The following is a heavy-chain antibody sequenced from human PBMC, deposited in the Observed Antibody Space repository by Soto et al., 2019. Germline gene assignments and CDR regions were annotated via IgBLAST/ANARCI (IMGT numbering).Heavy chain of an antibody. J-gene: IGHJ6*03. CDR2: ISTSGSST. CDR3: AKLAKNYYHYIED. Sequence: PGGCLRLSGAAGGFSFSDYYMSWIHQAPGKGLEWVSLISTSGSSTDYADSVKGRFTISRDNAKNSLSLQMNSLRAEDTAVYYCAKLAKNYYHYIEDWGQATTGTVPS. CDR1: GFSFSDYY. V-gene: IGHV3-11*01. D-gene: IGHD1-26*01.